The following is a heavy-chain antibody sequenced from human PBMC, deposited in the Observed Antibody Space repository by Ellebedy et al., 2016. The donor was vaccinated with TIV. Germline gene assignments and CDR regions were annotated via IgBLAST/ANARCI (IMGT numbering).Heavy chain of an antibody. CDR2: IDPDDSYT. D-gene: IGHD2-15*01. CDR1: GYSFSIYW. J-gene: IGHJ4*02. V-gene: IGHV5-10-1*01. Sequence: KVSCKGSGYSFSIYWISWVRQMPGKGLEWIGRIDPDDSYTNYSPSLQGPVTITADKSTGTVYLHWNSLKASDSALYYCARRGDATLDHWGQGTLVTVSS. CDR3: ARRGDATLDH.